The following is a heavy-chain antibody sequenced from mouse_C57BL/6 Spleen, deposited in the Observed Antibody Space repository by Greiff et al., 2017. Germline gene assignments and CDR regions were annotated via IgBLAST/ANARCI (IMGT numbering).Heavy chain of an antibody. D-gene: IGHD2-13*01. V-gene: IGHV5-9-1*02. CDR2: ISSGGDYI. Sequence: EVQGVESGEGLVKPGGSLKLSCAASGFTFSSYAMSWVRQTPEKRLEWVAYISSGGDYIYYADTVKGRFTISRDNARNTLYLQMSSLKSEDTAMYYCTRRGLGGDYGDDYYAMDYWGQGTSVTVSS. J-gene: IGHJ4*01. CDR3: TRRGLGGDYGDDYYAMDY. CDR1: GFTFSSYA.